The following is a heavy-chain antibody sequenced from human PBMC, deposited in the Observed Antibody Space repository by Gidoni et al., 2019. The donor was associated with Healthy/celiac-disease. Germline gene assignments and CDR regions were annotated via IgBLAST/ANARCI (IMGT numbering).Heavy chain of an antibody. CDR3: ARASEVYSSSSNYFDY. V-gene: IGHV4-30-2*01. J-gene: IGHJ4*02. CDR2: IYHSGST. CDR1: GGSLRSGGYS. D-gene: IGHD6-6*01. Sequence: QLQLQESGSGLVKPSQTLSLTCAVSGGSLRSGGYSWSWIRQPPGKGLEWIGYIYHSGSTYYNPSLKSRVTISVDRSKNQFSLKLSSVTAADTAVYYCARASEVYSSSSNYFDYWGQGTLVTVSS.